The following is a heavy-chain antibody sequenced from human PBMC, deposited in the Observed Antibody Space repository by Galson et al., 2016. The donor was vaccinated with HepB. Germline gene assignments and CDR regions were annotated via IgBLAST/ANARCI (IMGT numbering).Heavy chain of an antibody. CDR1: GFIFSQHA. CDR2: ISSDGRRE. CDR3: AREVGNAMDV. Sequence: SLRLSCAVSGFIFSQHAMHWVRQAPGKGLEWLALISSDGRREYYSDSVKGRLAVSRNNSNNSLYLRMNSPTAEDTAVYYCAREVGNAMDVWGQGTLFIVSS. J-gene: IGHJ6*02. V-gene: IGHV3-30*09. D-gene: IGHD1-26*01.